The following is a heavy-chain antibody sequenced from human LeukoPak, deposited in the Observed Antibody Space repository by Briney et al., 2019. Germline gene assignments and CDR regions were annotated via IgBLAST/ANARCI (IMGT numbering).Heavy chain of an antibody. CDR1: GGSINNYY. CDR2: VYYGGST. J-gene: IGHJ4*02. V-gene: IGHV4-59*12. CDR3: ARAFYDYVWGSYRYSGYTFDY. D-gene: IGHD3-16*02. Sequence: SETLSLTCTVSGGSINNYYWSWIRQPPGKGLEWIGYVYYGGSTYYNPSLKSRVTISVDTSKNQFSLKLSSVTAADTAVYYCARAFYDYVWGSYRYSGYTFDYWGQGTLVTVSS.